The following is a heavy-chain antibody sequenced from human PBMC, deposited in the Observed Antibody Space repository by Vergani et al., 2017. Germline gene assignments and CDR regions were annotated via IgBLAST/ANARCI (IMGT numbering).Heavy chain of an antibody. CDR2: ISYDGSNK. CDR3: AREGYSGYVSVVY. Sequence: QVQLVESGGGVVQPGRSLRLSCAASGFTFSSYGMHWVRQAPGKGLEWVAVISYDGSNKYYADSVKGRFTISRDNSKNTLYLQMNSLRAEDTAVYYCAREGYSGYVSVVYWGQGTLVTVSS. CDR1: GFTFSSYG. J-gene: IGHJ4*02. V-gene: IGHV3-30*03. D-gene: IGHD5-12*01.